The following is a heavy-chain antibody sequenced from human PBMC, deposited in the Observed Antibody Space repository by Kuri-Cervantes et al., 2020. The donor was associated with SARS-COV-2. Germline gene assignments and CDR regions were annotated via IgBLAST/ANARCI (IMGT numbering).Heavy chain of an antibody. J-gene: IGHJ5*02. CDR1: GFTFSSYA. CDR3: AKGFMEIPPTRYYDP. CDR2: ISYHGHDT. Sequence: GESLKISCAASGFTFSSYAMSWVRQAPGKGLEWVSVISYHGHDTYYADSAKGRFTISRDSSKDTLYLQMNSLRAEDTAIYYCAKGFMEIPPTRYYDPWGQGTLVTVSS. V-gene: IGHV3-23*01. D-gene: IGHD3-10*01.